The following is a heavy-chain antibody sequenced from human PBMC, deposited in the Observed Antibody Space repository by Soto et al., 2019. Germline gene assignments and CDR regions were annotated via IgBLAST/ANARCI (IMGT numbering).Heavy chain of an antibody. Sequence: QVQLQESGPGLVKPSGTLSLTCAVSGGSISSSNWWSWVRQPPGKGLEWIGEIYHSGSTNYNPSLKSQVTISVDKSKNQFSLKLSSVTAADTAVYYCARGYYDFWSGYYRAHYYGMDVWGQGTTVTVSS. CDR2: IYHSGST. CDR1: GGSISSSNW. V-gene: IGHV4-4*02. CDR3: ARGYYDFWSGYYRAHYYGMDV. J-gene: IGHJ6*02. D-gene: IGHD3-3*01.